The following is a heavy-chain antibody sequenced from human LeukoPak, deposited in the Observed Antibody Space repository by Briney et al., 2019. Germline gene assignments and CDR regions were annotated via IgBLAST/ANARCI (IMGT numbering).Heavy chain of an antibody. CDR1: GFTFSSYG. Sequence: GGSLRLSCAASGFTFSSYGMHWVRQAPGKGLEWVAVISYDGSNKYYADSVKGRFTISRDNSKNTLYPQMNSLRAEDTAVYYCAKEAYSRTFDYWGQGTLVTVSS. J-gene: IGHJ4*02. CDR3: AKEAYSRTFDY. D-gene: IGHD1-26*01. CDR2: ISYDGSNK. V-gene: IGHV3-30*18.